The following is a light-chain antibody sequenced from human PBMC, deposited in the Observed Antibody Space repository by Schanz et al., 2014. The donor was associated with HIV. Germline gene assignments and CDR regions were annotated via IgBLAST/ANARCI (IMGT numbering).Light chain of an antibody. J-gene: IGLJ3*02. CDR3: SSYTDSNTLV. Sequence: QSSLTQPASVSGSPGQSITISCTGTSSDVGSYNLVSWYQQHPGKAPKLMIYDGTNRPSGVPDRFSGSKSGNTASLTISGLQADDEAYYYCSSYTDSNTLVFGGGTKLTVL. V-gene: IGLV2-14*02. CDR1: SSDVGSYNL. CDR2: DGT.